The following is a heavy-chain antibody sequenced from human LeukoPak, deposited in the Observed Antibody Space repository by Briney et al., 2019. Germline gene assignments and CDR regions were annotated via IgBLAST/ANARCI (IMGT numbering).Heavy chain of an antibody. Sequence: SETLSLTCTVSGGSISSYYWSWIRQPPGKGLEWIGYIYYSGSTNYNPSLKSRVTISVDTSKNQFSLKLSSVTAADTAVYYCARVGASSGWIFDYWGQGTLVTVSS. CDR3: ARVGASSGWIFDY. CDR1: GGSISSYY. CDR2: IYYSGST. J-gene: IGHJ4*02. D-gene: IGHD6-19*01. V-gene: IGHV4-59*01.